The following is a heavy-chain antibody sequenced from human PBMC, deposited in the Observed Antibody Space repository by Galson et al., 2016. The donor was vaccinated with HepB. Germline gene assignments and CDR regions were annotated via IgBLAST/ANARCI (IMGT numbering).Heavy chain of an antibody. CDR1: GYTFTSYF. CDR3: ARDRGNYDSTGYYFDY. CDR2: INPSADST. Sequence: SVKVSCKASGYTFTSYFIHWVRQAPGQGLQWMGTINPSADSTTYAHNFQGRVTMTRDTSTSTVYMELSSLRSEDTAVFYCARDRGNYDSTGYYFDYWGRGTLVTVSS. D-gene: IGHD3-22*01. J-gene: IGHJ4*02. V-gene: IGHV1-46*01.